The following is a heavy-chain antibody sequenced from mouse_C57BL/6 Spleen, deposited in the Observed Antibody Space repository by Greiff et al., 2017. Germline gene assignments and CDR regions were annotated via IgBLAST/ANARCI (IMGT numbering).Heavy chain of an antibody. V-gene: IGHV7-3*01. Sequence: EVQLVESGGGLVQPGGSLSLSCAASGFTFTDYYMSWVRQPPGKALEWLGFIRNKANGYTTEYSASVKGRFTISRDNSQSILYLQMNALRAEDSATYYCARSSPLYDYNWYFDVWGTGTTVTVSS. J-gene: IGHJ1*03. D-gene: IGHD2-4*01. CDR3: ARSSPLYDYNWYFDV. CDR1: GFTFTDYY. CDR2: IRNKANGYTT.